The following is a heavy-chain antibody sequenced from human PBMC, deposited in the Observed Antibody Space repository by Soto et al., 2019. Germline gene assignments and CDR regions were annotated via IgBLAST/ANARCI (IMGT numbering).Heavy chain of an antibody. V-gene: IGHV3-21*01. CDR3: ARAIDVVVVAATHPYYFDY. Sequence: GGSLRLSCAASGFTFSSYSMNWVRQAPGKGLEWVSYISSSSSYIYYADSVKGRFTISRDNAKNSLYLQMNSLRDEDTAVYYCARAIDVVVVAATHPYYFDYWGQGTLVTVSS. CDR2: ISSSSSYI. J-gene: IGHJ4*02. D-gene: IGHD2-15*01. CDR1: GFTFSSYS.